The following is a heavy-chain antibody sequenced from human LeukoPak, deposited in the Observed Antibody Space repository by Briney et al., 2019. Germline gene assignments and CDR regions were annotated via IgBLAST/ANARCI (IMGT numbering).Heavy chain of an antibody. Sequence: ASVKVSCKASGYTFTTYYMHWVRQAPGQGLEWMGVINPSGGGTTYSQNFQGRVTMTRDTSTSTVYMELSSLRSEDTAVYYCARGELFYDSSGYYTGDIWGQGTMVTVSS. CDR2: INPSGGGT. CDR3: ARGELFYDSSGYYTGDI. CDR1: GYTFTTYY. D-gene: IGHD3-22*01. V-gene: IGHV1-46*01. J-gene: IGHJ3*02.